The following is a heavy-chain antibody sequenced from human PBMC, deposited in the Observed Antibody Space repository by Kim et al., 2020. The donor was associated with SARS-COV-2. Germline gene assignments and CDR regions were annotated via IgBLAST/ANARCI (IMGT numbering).Heavy chain of an antibody. J-gene: IGHJ4*02. D-gene: IGHD3-22*01. CDR3: ARDEEDYYDSSGYTTGSFDY. CDR1: GFTFSSYW. CDR2: IKQDGSEN. Sequence: GGSLRLSCAASGFTFSSYWMSWVRQAPGKGLEWVANIKQDGSENYYVDSVKDRFTISRDNAKNSLYLQMNSLRAEDTAVYYCARDEEDYYDSSGYTTGSFDYWGQGTLVTVSS. V-gene: IGHV3-7*01.